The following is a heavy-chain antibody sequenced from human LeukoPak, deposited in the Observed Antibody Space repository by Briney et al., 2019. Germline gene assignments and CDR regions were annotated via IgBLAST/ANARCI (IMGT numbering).Heavy chain of an antibody. CDR1: GGSISSYY. J-gene: IGHJ6*03. CDR2: IYYSGST. D-gene: IGHD2-2*01. V-gene: IGHV4-59*01. CDR3: ARGWYCSSTSCYPCYMDV. Sequence: SETLSLTCTVSGGSISSYYWGWIRQPPGKGLEWIGYIYYSGSTNYNPSLKSRVTISVDTSKNQFSLKLSSVTAADTAVYYCARGWYCSSTSCYPCYMDVWGKGTTVTVSS.